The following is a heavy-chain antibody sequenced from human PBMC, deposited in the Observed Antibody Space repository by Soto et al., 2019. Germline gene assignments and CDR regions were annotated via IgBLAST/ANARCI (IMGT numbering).Heavy chain of an antibody. V-gene: IGHV1-69*06. Sequence: SAVKASCKASGGTFSSYAISWVRQAPGQGLEWMGGIIPIFGTANYAQKFQGRVTITADKSTSTAYMELSSLSTEDTAVYYCASGKIQYPSSPIDYRGQRSLVTGSA. D-gene: IGHD6-6*01. CDR1: GGTFSSYA. J-gene: IGHJ4*02. CDR3: ASGKIQYPSSPIDY. CDR2: IIPIFGTA.